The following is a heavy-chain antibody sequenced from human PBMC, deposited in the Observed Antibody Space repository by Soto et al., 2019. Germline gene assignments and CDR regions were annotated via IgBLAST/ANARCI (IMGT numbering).Heavy chain of an antibody. V-gene: IGHV3-9*01. CDR1: GFTFDDYA. D-gene: IGHD2-21*02. Sequence: GGSLRLSCAASGFTFDDYAMHWVRQAPGKGLEWVSGISWNSGSIGYADSVKCRFTISRDNAKNSLYLQMNSLRADVTALYYCAKIFTVVTPDNWFDPWGQGTLVTVSS. CDR2: ISWNSGSI. J-gene: IGHJ5*02. CDR3: AKIFTVVTPDNWFDP.